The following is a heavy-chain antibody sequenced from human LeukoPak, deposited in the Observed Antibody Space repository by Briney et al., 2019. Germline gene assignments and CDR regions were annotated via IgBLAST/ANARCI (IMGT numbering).Heavy chain of an antibody. Sequence: GGSLTLSCAASGFTFSSYGMHWVRQAPGKGLEWVAVIWYDGSNKYYADSVKGRFTISRDNSKNTLYLQMNSLRAEDTAVYYCARDPCGGDCYAFDIWGQGTMVTVSS. D-gene: IGHD2-21*02. CDR3: ARDPCGGDCYAFDI. V-gene: IGHV3-33*01. CDR1: GFTFSSYG. CDR2: IWYDGSNK. J-gene: IGHJ3*02.